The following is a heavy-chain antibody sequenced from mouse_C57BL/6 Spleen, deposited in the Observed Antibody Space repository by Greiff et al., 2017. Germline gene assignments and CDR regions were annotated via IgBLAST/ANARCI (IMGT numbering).Heavy chain of an antibody. CDR3: TRRGSRPYYYAMDY. CDR1: GYTFTDYE. Sequence: QVQLQQSGAELVRPGASVTLSCKASGYTFTDYEMHWVKQTPVHGLEWIGAIDPETGGTAYNQKFKGKAILTADKSSSTAYMELRSLTSEDSAVYYCTRRGSRPYYYAMDYWGQGTSVTVSS. D-gene: IGHD1-1*01. J-gene: IGHJ4*01. V-gene: IGHV1-15*01. CDR2: IDPETGGT.